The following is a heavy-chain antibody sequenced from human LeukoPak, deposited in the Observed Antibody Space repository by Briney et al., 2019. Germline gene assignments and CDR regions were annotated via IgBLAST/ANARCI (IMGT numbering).Heavy chain of an antibody. CDR3: ATEGSGWVFDY. V-gene: IGHV1-24*01. D-gene: IGHD6-19*01. Sequence: ASVKVSCKVSGYTLTELSMHWVRQAPGKGLEWMGGFDPEDGETIYAQKFQGRVTMTKDTSTDTAYMELSSLRSEDTAVYYCATEGSGWVFDYWGQGTLVTVSS. CDR1: GYTLTELS. CDR2: FDPEDGET. J-gene: IGHJ4*02.